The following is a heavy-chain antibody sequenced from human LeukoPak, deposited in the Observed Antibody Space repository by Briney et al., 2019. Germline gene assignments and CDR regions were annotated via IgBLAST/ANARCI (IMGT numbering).Heavy chain of an antibody. CDR1: GFTFSSYW. J-gene: IGHJ4*02. CDR3: ATSGYYYYFDY. Sequence: GGSLRLSCAASGFTFSSYWMSWVRQAPGKGLEWVANIKQDGSEKYYVDSVKGRFTISRDSAKNSLYLQMNSLRAEDTAVYYCATSGYYYYFDYWGQGTLVTVSS. D-gene: IGHD3-3*01. V-gene: IGHV3-7*01. CDR2: IKQDGSEK.